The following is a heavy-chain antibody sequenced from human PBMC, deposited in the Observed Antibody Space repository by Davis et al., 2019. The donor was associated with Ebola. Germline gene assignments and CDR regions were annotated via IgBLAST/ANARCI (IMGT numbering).Heavy chain of an antibody. Sequence: GSLRLSCAVYGGSFSGYYWSWIRQPPGKGLEWIGEINHSGSTNYNPSLKSRVTISVDTSKNQFSLKLSSVTAADTAVYYCARENQGSYYYYGMDVWGQGTTVTVSS. CDR3: ARENQGSYYYYGMDV. V-gene: IGHV4-34*01. D-gene: IGHD1-14*01. CDR1: GGSFSGYY. CDR2: INHSGST. J-gene: IGHJ6*02.